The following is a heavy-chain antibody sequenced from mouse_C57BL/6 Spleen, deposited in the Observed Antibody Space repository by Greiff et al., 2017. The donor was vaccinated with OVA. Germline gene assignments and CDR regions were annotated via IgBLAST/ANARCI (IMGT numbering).Heavy chain of an antibody. V-gene: IGHV5-6*02. CDR1: GFTFSSYG. CDR3: ARQDSNYGYFDV. D-gene: IGHD2-5*01. J-gene: IGHJ1*03. Sequence: DVMLVESGGDLVKPGGSLKLSCAASGFTFSSYGMSWVRQTPDKRLEWVATISSGGSYTYSPASVKGRFTISRDNAKNTLYLQMSSLKSEDTAMYYCARQDSNYGYFDVWGTGTTVTVSS. CDR2: ISSGGSYT.